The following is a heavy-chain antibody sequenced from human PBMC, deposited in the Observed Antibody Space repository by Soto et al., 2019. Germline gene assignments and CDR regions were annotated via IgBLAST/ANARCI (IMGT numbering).Heavy chain of an antibody. D-gene: IGHD1-1*01. V-gene: IGHV1-8*01. CDR1: GYTFSDHD. CDR2: MNPNSGDT. CDR3: ARVGGNWNDDYFDY. Sequence: QVQLVQSGAEMKKPGASVKVSCKASGYTFSDHDINWVRQASGQGPEWLGWMNPNSGDTDYAQNFQGRVTMTRDTSKRTAYMELSSLRSEDTAVYYCARVGGNWNDDYFDYWGQGTLVTVSS. J-gene: IGHJ4*02.